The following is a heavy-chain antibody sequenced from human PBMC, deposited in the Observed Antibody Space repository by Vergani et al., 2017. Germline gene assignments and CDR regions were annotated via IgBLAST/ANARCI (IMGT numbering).Heavy chain of an antibody. V-gene: IGHV1-46*03. CDR1: GYTFTSYY. CDR2: INPSGGST. D-gene: IGHD2-15*01. Sequence: QVQLVQSGAEVKKPGASAKVSCKASGYTFTSYYMPWVRQAPGQGLEWMGIINPSGGSTSYAQKFQGRVTMTRDTSTSTVYMELSSLRSEDTAVYYCARGGYCSGXSCYVSYYYYGMDVWGQGTTVTVSS. J-gene: IGHJ6*02. CDR3: ARGGYCSGXSCYVSYYYYGMDV.